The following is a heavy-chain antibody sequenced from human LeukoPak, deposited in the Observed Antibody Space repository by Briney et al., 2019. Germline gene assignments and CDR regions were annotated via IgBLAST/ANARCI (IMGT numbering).Heavy chain of an antibody. J-gene: IGHJ6*02. CDR2: MNPNSGNT. V-gene: IGHV1-8*01. Sequence: GASVKVSCKASGYTFTSYDINWVRQATGQGVEWMGWMNPNSGNTGYAQKFQGRVTMTRNTSISTAYMELSSLRSEDTAVYYCARGGYYGSGSYLHGMDVWGQGTTVTVSS. CDR3: ARGGYYGSGSYLHGMDV. CDR1: GYTFTSYD. D-gene: IGHD3-10*01.